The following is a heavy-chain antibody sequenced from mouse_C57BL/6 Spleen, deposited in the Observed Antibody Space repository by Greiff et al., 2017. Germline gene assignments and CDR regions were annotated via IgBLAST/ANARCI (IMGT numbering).Heavy chain of an antibody. CDR2: IDPETGGT. V-gene: IGHV1-15*01. CDR1: GYTFTDYE. J-gene: IGHJ3*01. Sequence: QVQLQQSGAELVRPGASVTLSCKASGYTFTDYEMHWVKQTPVHGLEWIGAIDPETGGTAYNQKFKGKAIRTADKSSSTAYMELRSLTSEDSAVYYCTSILGFADWGQGTLVTVSA. CDR3: TSILGFAD.